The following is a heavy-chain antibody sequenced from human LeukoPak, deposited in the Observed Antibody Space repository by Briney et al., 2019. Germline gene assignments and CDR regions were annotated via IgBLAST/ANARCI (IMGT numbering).Heavy chain of an antibody. CDR2: VYNSGNT. V-gene: IGHV4-59*01. CDR3: ARRGYYMDV. CDR1: GGSISDYF. Sequence: PLETLSLTCTVSGGSISDYFWSWIRQPPGKGLEWIGYVYNSGNTNYNPSLKSRVTISVDTSKNQFSLKLSSVTAADTAVYYCARRGYYMDVWGKGITVAVSS. J-gene: IGHJ6*03.